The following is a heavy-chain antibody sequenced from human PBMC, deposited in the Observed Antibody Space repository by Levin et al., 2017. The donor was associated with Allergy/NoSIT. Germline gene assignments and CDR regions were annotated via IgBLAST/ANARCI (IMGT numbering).Heavy chain of an antibody. J-gene: IGHJ4*02. CDR3: ARVAGYSYGYYFDY. D-gene: IGHD5-18*01. V-gene: IGHV4-30-2*01. Sequence: SETLSLTCAVSGGSISSGGYSWSWIRQPPGKGLEWIGNIYLSGSTNDNPSLKSRVTMSVDRSKNQFSLNLSSVTAADTAVYYCARVAGYSYGYYFDYWGQGTLVTVSS. CDR2: IYLSGST. CDR1: GGSISSGGYS.